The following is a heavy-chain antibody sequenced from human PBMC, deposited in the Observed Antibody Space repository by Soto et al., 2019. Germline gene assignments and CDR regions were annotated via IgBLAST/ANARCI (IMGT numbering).Heavy chain of an antibody. V-gene: IGHV1-58*01. CDR2: IVVGSGNT. J-gene: IGHJ4*02. Sequence: QMPLVQSGPEVKKPGTSVKVSCKASGFTFTSSAVQWVRQARGQRLEWIGWIVVGSGNTNYAQKFQERVTITRDMSTSTAYMELSSLRSEDTAVYYCAASGATTASFDYWGQGTLVTVSS. D-gene: IGHD1-26*01. CDR3: AASGATTASFDY. CDR1: GFTFTSSA.